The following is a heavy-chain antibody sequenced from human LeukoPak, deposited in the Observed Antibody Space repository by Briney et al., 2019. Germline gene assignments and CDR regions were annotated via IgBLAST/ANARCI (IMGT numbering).Heavy chain of an antibody. Sequence: SETLSLTCTVSGGFISSSSYYWGWIRQPPGKGLEWIGSIYYSGSTYYNPSLKSRVTISVDTSQNQFSLKLSSVTAADTAVYYCARGAVAGEYFQHWGQGTLVSVSS. V-gene: IGHV4-39*07. D-gene: IGHD6-19*01. CDR2: IYYSGST. CDR1: GGFISSSSYY. J-gene: IGHJ1*01. CDR3: ARGAVAGEYFQH.